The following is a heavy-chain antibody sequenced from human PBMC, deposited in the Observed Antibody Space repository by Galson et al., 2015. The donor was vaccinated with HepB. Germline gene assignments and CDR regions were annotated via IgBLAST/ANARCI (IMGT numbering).Heavy chain of an antibody. D-gene: IGHD3-22*01. Sequence: SLRLSCAASGFTFNNAWMSWVRQAPGKGLEWVGRIRSKTDGGTTDYAAPVKGRFTFSRDNSKNTLYLQMHSLKNEDTAVYYCTTDTYPYDSLDAFDIWGQGTMVTVSS. V-gene: IGHV3-15*01. CDR1: GFTFNNAW. J-gene: IGHJ3*02. CDR3: TTDTYPYDSLDAFDI. CDR2: IRSKTDGGTT.